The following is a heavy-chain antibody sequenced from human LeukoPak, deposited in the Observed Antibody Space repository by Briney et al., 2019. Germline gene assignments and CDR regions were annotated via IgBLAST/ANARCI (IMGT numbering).Heavy chain of an antibody. CDR1: GYTLTKLS. V-gene: IGHV1-24*01. Sequence: GASVKVSCKVSGYTLTKLSMHWVRQAPGKGLEWMGGFDPEDGETIYAQKFQGRVTMTEDTSTDTAYMELSSLRSEDTAVYYCATDRGYGDYPKYWGQGTLVTVSS. CDR2: FDPEDGET. D-gene: IGHD4-17*01. CDR3: ATDRGYGDYPKY. J-gene: IGHJ4*02.